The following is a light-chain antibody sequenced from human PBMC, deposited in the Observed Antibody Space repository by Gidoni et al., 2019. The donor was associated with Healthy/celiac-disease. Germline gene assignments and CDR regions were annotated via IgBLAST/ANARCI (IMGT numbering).Light chain of an antibody. CDR2: GAS. Sequence: ELVMTQSPATLSVSPGERATLSCRASQSVSSTLAWYQQKPGQAPRLLIYGASTRATGIPARFSGSGSGTEFTLTISSLQSEDFAVYYCQQYNNWQRTFXXXTKVEIK. V-gene: IGKV3-15*01. CDR1: QSVSST. J-gene: IGKJ1*01. CDR3: QQYNNWQRT.